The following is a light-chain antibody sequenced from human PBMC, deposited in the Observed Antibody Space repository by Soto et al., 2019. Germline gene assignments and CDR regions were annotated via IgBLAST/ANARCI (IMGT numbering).Light chain of an antibody. J-gene: IGKJ4*01. CDR3: QQYNSYPLT. Sequence: DIQMTQSPSTLSASVRDRVTITCRASQSISSWLAWYQQKPGKAPKLLIYKASSLESGVPSRFSGSGSGTEFALTISSLQPDDFATYYCQQYNSYPLTFGGGTKVEIK. CDR1: QSISSW. V-gene: IGKV1-5*03. CDR2: KAS.